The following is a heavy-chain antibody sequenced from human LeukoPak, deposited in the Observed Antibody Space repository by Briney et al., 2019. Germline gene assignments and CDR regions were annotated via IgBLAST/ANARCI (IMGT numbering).Heavy chain of an antibody. D-gene: IGHD3-10*01. V-gene: IGHV4-31*03. CDR2: IYYSGST. CDR3: AREGVVRGKGEQFDY. Sequence: SQTLSLTCTVSGGSISSGGYYWSWIRQHPGKGLEWIGYIYYSGSTYYNPSLKSRVTISVDTSKNQFSLKLSSVTAVDTAVYYCAREGVVRGKGEQFDYWGQGTLVTVSS. J-gene: IGHJ4*02. CDR1: GGSISSGGYY.